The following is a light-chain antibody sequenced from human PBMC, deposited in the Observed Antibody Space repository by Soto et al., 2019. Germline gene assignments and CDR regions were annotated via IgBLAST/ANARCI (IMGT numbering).Light chain of an antibody. CDR3: QQYNSYGT. V-gene: IGKV1-5*03. CDR1: QSISSW. CDR2: KAS. Sequence: DIQMTQSPSTLSASVGDRVTITCRASQSISSWLAWYQQKPGKAPKLLTYKASSLESGVPSRFSGSGSGTEFTLTISSLQPDDFATYYCQQYNSYGTFGQGTKVDIK. J-gene: IGKJ1*01.